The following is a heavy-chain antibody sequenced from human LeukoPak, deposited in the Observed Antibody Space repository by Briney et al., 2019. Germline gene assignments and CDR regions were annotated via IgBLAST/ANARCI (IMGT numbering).Heavy chain of an antibody. D-gene: IGHD2-21*02. CDR3: AIVTDGY. CDR2: IKQDGSER. V-gene: IGHV3-7*03. CDR1: GVTFSSHW. Sequence: GGSLRLSCVVSGVTFSSHWMSWVRQAPGKGLKWVANIKQDGSERYYVDSVKGRFTISRDNAKNTVYLQMNSLSAEDTAIYYCAIVTDGYWGRGTLVTVSS. J-gene: IGHJ4*02.